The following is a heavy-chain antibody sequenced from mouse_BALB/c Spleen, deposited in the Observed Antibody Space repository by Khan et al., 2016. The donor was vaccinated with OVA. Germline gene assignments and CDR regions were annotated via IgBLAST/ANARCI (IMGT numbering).Heavy chain of an antibody. CDR3: AREEALYYFDY. J-gene: IGHJ2*01. CDR1: GYIFTSYW. D-gene: IGHD3-2*02. V-gene: IGHV1-76*01. CDR2: IYPGTGNT. Sequence: QVQLKESGTELVRPGASVKLSCKTSGYIFTSYWIHRVKQRSGQGLEWIARIYPGTGNTYYSEKFNDKASLTADKSSSTAYMHLSSLKSEDSAVYFCAREEALYYFDYWGQGTTLTVSS.